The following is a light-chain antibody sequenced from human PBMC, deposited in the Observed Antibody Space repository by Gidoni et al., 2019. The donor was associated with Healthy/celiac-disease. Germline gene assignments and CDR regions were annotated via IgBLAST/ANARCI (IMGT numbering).Light chain of an antibody. CDR2: DVS. CDR1: SSDVGGYNY. CDR3: SSYTSSSTLV. J-gene: IGLJ2*01. V-gene: IGLV2-14*03. Sequence: QSALTQPASVSGSPGQSITISCTGTSSDVGGYNYVSWYQQPPGKAPKLMIYDVSNRPSGVSNRFSGSKPGNTASLTISGLQAEDEADYYCSSYTSSSTLVFGGGTKLTVL.